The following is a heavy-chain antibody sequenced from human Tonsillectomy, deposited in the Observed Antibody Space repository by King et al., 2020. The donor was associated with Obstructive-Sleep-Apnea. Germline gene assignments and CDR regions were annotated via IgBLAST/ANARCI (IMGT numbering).Heavy chain of an antibody. CDR3: AGMTQTDAFDN. J-gene: IGHJ3*02. V-gene: IGHV3-48*04. CDR2: ISSSTSTI. Sequence: VQLVESGGGLVQPGGSLRLSCAASGFIFSSYSMDWVRQAPGKGLEWVSYISSSTSTIYYADSVKGRFTISRDNAKNSLYLQMNSLRAEDTAVYYCAGMTQTDAFDNWGQGTMVTVSS. CDR1: GFIFSSYS.